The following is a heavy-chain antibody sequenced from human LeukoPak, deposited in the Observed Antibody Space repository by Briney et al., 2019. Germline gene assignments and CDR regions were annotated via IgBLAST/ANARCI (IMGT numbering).Heavy chain of an antibody. CDR2: IYYSGNT. Sequence: SETLSLTCTVSGGSISSDNYYWSWIRQHPGKGLEWIGYIYYSGNTYYNPFLESRVTISIDTSKNHFSLKLSSVTAADTAVYYCARDTGTYYFAYWGQGTLVTVSS. CDR1: GGSISSDNYY. CDR3: ARDTGTYYFAY. D-gene: IGHD1-7*01. V-gene: IGHV4-31*03. J-gene: IGHJ4*02.